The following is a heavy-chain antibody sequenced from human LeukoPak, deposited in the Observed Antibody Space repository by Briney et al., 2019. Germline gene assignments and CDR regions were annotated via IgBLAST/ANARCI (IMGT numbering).Heavy chain of an antibody. J-gene: IGHJ4*02. D-gene: IGHD6-6*01. CDR1: GYTFTSYG. Sequence: GASVKVSCKASGYTFTSYGISWVRQATGQGLEWMGWMNTNSGNTGYAQKFQGRVTMTRNTSISTAYMELSSLRSEDTAVYYCARETYSSSSAGFDYWGQGTLVTVSS. CDR3: ARETYSSSSAGFDY. V-gene: IGHV1-8*02. CDR2: MNTNSGNT.